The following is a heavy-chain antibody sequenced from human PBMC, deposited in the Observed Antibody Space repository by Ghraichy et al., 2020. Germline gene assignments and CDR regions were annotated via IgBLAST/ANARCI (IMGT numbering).Heavy chain of an antibody. CDR3: ARRRLGSINFAFDM. Sequence: SQTLSLTCTVSGGAISSGGYYWSWIRQHPGKGLEWIAHMYHTGETYYNSSLRSRLSMSVDTSKNQFSLELKSVTAADTAVYFCARRRLGSINFAFDMWGQGTMVTVSS. J-gene: IGHJ3*02. V-gene: IGHV4-31*03. CDR2: MYHTGET. D-gene: IGHD1-14*01. CDR1: GGAISSGGYY.